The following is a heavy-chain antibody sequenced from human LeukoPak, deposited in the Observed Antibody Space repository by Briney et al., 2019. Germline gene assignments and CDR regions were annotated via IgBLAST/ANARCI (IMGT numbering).Heavy chain of an antibody. CDR3: SSNTGYYYHPDY. J-gene: IGHJ4*02. CDR1: GFIFGDSA. V-gene: IGHV3-49*03. Sequence: GRSLRLSCTTSGFIFGDSAMAWFRQAPGKGLEWVAFIGTKLYGETTQYAASVKGRFSISRDDSKNIAYLQMNGLETEDTAVYYCSSNTGYYYHPDYWGQGTLVTVSS. CDR2: IGTKLYGETT. D-gene: IGHD3-22*01.